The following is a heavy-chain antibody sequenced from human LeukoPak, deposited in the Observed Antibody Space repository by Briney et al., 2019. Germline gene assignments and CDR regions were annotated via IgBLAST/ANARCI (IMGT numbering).Heavy chain of an antibody. CDR1: GFTFNRRG. D-gene: IGHD6-13*01. CDR2: ISGSGGST. V-gene: IGHV3-23*01. Sequence: PGGSLRLSCAASGFTFNRRGMHWVRQAPGKGLEWVSAISGSGGSTYYADSVKGRFTISRDNSKNTLYLQMNSLRAEDTALYYCAKTGGIAAAHWGQGTLVTVSS. CDR3: AKTGGIAAAH. J-gene: IGHJ4*02.